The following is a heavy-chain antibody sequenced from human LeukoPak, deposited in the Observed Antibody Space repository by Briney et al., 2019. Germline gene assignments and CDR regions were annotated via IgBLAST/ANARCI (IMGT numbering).Heavy chain of an antibody. J-gene: IGHJ4*02. CDR2: INHSGST. V-gene: IGHV4-34*01. CDR3: ARVPAMTKIALIDY. Sequence: SETLSLTCTVSGGSISSYYWSWIRQPPGKGLEWIGEINHSGSTNYNPSLKSRVTISVDTSKNQFSLKLSSVTAADTAVYYCARVPAMTKIALIDYWGQGTLVTVSS. CDR1: GGSISSYY. D-gene: IGHD2-2*01.